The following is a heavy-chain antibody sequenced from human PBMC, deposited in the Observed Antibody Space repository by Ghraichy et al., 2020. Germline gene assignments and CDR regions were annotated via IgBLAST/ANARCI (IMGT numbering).Heavy chain of an antibody. CDR1: GFSVSGDY. V-gene: IGHV3-66*02. J-gene: IGHJ6*02. CDR2: IYSGGNT. D-gene: IGHD3-3*01. Sequence: LSLTCAVSGFSVSGDYMSWVRQAPGKGLEWVSLIYSGGNTTYADSVKGRFIISRDTSKNTLYLQMDSLKTEDTAVYFCARVTIFGVVTPPYYFYGMDFWGQGNTVTVSS. CDR3: ARVTIFGVVTPPYYFYGMDF.